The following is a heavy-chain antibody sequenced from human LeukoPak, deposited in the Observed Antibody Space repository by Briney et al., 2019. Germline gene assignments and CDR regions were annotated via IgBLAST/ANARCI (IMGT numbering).Heavy chain of an antibody. Sequence: GGSLRLSCAASGFTFSSYAMNWVRQAPGKGLEWVSGIGASGGSTYYADSVKGRFTISRDNSKNTLYLQMNSLRAEDTAVYYCAKGQDSGLRYFDYWGQGTLVTVSS. CDR3: AKGQDSGLRYFDY. D-gene: IGHD5-12*01. J-gene: IGHJ4*02. CDR2: IGASGGST. V-gene: IGHV3-23*01. CDR1: GFTFSSYA.